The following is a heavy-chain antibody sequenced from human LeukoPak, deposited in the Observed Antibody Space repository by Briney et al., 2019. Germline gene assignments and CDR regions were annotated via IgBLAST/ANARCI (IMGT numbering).Heavy chain of an antibody. J-gene: IGHJ4*02. Sequence: GASLRLSCAASGFTFYSCAMSWVRQAPGKGLEWVSSIGRGGDTTYYADSVKGRFTISRDNSKNTLYLQMNSLRAEDTAVYYCARNGDYWGQGTLVTVSS. CDR3: ARNGDY. D-gene: IGHD2-8*01. V-gene: IGHV3-23*01. CDR1: GFTFYSCA. CDR2: IGRGGDTT.